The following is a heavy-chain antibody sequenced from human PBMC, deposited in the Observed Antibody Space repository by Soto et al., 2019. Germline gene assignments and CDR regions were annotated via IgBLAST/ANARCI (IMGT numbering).Heavy chain of an antibody. V-gene: IGHV3-53*01. CDR3: ASATPSYDFWSGYYKDRAWYYGMDV. Sequence: PGGSLRLSCAASGFTVSSNYMIFVRHSPCKWREWVSVIYSGGSTYYADSVKGRFTISRDNSKNTLYLQMNSLRAEDTAVYYCASATPSYDFWSGYYKDRAWYYGMDVWGQGTTVTVSS. J-gene: IGHJ6*02. CDR1: GFTVSSNY. CDR2: IYSGGST. D-gene: IGHD3-3*01.